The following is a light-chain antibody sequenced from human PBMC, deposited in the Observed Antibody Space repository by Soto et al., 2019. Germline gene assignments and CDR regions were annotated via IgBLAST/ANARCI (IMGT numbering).Light chain of an antibody. Sequence: IQMTQSPSSLSASVGDTVTITCRASQGINDNLAWFQQKQGQVPKSMIYGAFSLQRGVPSRFSGSGYGTEFNLTISSLQTEDFATYYCLQHNTFPWTFGQGTKVDIK. V-gene: IGKV1-17*03. CDR3: LQHNTFPWT. J-gene: IGKJ1*01. CDR1: QGINDN. CDR2: GAF.